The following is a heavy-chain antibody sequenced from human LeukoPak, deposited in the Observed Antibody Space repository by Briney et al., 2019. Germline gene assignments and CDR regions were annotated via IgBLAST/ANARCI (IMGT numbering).Heavy chain of an antibody. CDR3: ARGPGGYDYVWGSYRYTYYFDY. CDR1: GGSFCGYY. J-gene: IGHJ4*02. V-gene: IGHV4-34*01. D-gene: IGHD3-16*02. Sequence: PSETLSLTCAVYGGSFCGYYWCWIRQPLGKGLEWIGEINHSSSTNYNPSLKSRVTISVDTSKNQFSLKLSSVTAADTAVYYCARGPGGYDYVWGSYRYTYYFDYWGQGTLVTVSS. CDR2: INHSSST.